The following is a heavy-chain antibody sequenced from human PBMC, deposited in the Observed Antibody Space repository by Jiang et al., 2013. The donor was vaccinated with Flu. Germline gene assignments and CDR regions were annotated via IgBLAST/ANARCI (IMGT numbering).Heavy chain of an antibody. CDR1: GFTFSSYG. CDR3: AKPDYYGSGGFGGGAFDI. Sequence: VQLLESGGGFVHPGGSLRLSCAASGFTFSSYGMTWVRQAPGKGLEWVSSIRSGGDNTYYADSVKGRFPISRDNSKNTLYLQMNSLRAEDTAVYYCAKPDYYGSGGFGGGAFDIWGQGTMVTVSS. D-gene: IGHD3-10*01. J-gene: IGHJ3*02. V-gene: IGHV3-23*01. CDR2: IRSGGDNT.